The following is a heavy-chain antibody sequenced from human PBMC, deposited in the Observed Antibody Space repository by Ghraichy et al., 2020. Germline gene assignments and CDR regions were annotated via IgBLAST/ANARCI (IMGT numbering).Heavy chain of an antibody. CDR1: GFTFSNYW. CDR3: ARGGVCSGAYCYDPLDY. V-gene: IGHV3-7*01. Sequence: GGSLRLSCAASGFTFSNYWMHWVRQAPGKGLEWVANIRQDGSQSHYVDSVKGRFTIFRDNADHSLYLQMNSLRVDDTAVYYCARGGVCSGAYCYDPLDYWGQGVLITVSS. D-gene: IGHD2-15*01. J-gene: IGHJ4*02. CDR2: IRQDGSQS.